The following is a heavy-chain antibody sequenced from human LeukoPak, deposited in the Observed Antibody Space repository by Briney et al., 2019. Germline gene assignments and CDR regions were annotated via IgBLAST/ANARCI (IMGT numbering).Heavy chain of an antibody. CDR3: ARRTMIVGLNYYYYYMDV. Sequence: GASVKVSCKASGYTFTSYDINWVRQATGQGLEWMGWMNPNSGNTGYAQKFQGRVTITRNTSISTAYMELSSLRSEDTAVYYCARRTMIVGLNYYYYYMDVWGKGTTVTVSS. D-gene: IGHD3-22*01. CDR2: MNPNSGNT. CDR1: GYTFTSYD. V-gene: IGHV1-8*03. J-gene: IGHJ6*03.